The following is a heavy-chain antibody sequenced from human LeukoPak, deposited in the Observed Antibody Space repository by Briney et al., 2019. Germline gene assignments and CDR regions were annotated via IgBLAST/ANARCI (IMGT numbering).Heavy chain of an antibody. CDR1: GFNFTTYG. Sequence: GGSLRLSCAASGFNFTTYGMHWVRQAPGKGLEWVALVWYDGTIKYYADSVKGRFTISRDNSKNSLYLQMSSLRSEDTALYYFARESERSGWYDYWGQGTLVTVSS. V-gene: IGHV3-30*02. CDR2: VWYDGTIK. D-gene: IGHD6-19*01. J-gene: IGHJ4*02. CDR3: ARESERSGWYDY.